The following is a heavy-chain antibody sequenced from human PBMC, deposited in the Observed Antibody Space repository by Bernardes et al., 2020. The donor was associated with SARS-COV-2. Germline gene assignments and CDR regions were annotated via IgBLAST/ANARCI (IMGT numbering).Heavy chain of an antibody. Sequence: GGSLSPSRAAPGFTLIRYALSWVRPAPGEGPGVVSAISGSGGSTYYADSLKGRFTISRDNSKNTLYLQMNSLRAEDTAVYYCAKDTYQDYWGQGTLVTVSS. CDR1: GFTLIRYA. CDR2: ISGSGGST. CDR3: AKDTYQDY. V-gene: IGHV3-23*01. D-gene: IGHD2-21*01. J-gene: IGHJ4*02.